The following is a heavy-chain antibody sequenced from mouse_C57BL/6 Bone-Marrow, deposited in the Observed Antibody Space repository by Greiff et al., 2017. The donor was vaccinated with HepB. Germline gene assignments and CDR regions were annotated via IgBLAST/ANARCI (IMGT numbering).Heavy chain of an antibody. J-gene: IGHJ1*03. D-gene: IGHD3-1*01. Sequence: EVQLKESGPGLVKPSQSLSLTCSVTGYSITSGYYWNWIRQFPGNKLEWMGYISYDGSNNYNPSLKNRISITRDTSKNQFFLKLNSVTTEDTATYYCARGALNWYFDVWGTGTTVTVSS. V-gene: IGHV3-6*01. CDR1: GYSITSGYY. CDR2: ISYDGSN. CDR3: ARGALNWYFDV.